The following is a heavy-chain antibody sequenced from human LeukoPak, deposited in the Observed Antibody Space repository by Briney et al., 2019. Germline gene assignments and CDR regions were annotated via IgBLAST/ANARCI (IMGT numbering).Heavy chain of an antibody. D-gene: IGHD5-18*01. CDR1: GFTFSSYS. CDR3: ARDDNSGRGYSYEY. CDR2: ISSSSSTI. V-gene: IGHV3-48*01. Sequence: GGSLRLSCAASGFTFSSYSMNWVHQAPGKGLEWVSYISSSSSTIYYADSVKGRFTISRDNAKNSLYLQMNSLRAEDTAVYYCARDDNSGRGYSYEYWGQGTLVTVSS. J-gene: IGHJ4*02.